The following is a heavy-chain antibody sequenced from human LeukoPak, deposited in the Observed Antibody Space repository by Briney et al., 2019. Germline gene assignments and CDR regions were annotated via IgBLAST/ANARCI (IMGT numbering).Heavy chain of an antibody. CDR1: GGTFSSYA. J-gene: IGHJ3*02. V-gene: IGHV1-69*05. Sequence: SVKVSCKASGGTFSSYAISWVRQAPGQGLEWMGGIIPIFGTANYAQKFQGRVTITTDESTSTAYMELSSLRSEDTAVYYCARASIAARLQPCGAFDIWGQGTMVTVSS. CDR2: IIPIFGTA. D-gene: IGHD6-6*01. CDR3: ARASIAARLQPCGAFDI.